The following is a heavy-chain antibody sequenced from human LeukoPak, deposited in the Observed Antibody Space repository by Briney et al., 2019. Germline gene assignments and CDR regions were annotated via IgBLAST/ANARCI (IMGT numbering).Heavy chain of an antibody. J-gene: IGHJ4*02. CDR2: IYTSGST. V-gene: IGHV4-4*07. CDR3: ARTPYDSSGYYYEPFDY. D-gene: IGHD3-22*01. CDR1: GGSIRSYY. Sequence: SETLSLTCTVSGGSIRSYYWSWIRQPAGKGLEWIGRIYTSGSTNYNPSLKSRVTISVDTSKNQFSLKLSSVTAADTAVYYCARTPYDSSGYYYEPFDYWGQGTLVTVSS.